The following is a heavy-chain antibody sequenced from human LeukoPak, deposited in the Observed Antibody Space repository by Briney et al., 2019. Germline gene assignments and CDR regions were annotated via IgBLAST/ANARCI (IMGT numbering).Heavy chain of an antibody. CDR3: ARDHRSFQNIDFDSRGYDFDY. J-gene: IGHJ4*02. CDR2: IYYSGST. Sequence: SETLSLTCTVSGGSISSSSYYWGWIRQPPGKELESIGSIYYSGSTYYNPSLKSRVTISVDTSKNQFSLRLSSVTAADTAVYYCARDHRSFQNIDFDSRGYDFDYWGQGTLVTVSS. D-gene: IGHD3-22*01. V-gene: IGHV4-39*02. CDR1: GGSISSSSYY.